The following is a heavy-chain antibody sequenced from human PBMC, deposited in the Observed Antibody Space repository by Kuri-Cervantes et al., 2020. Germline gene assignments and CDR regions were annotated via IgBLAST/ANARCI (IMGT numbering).Heavy chain of an antibody. D-gene: IGHD4-17*01. V-gene: IGHV3-30*01. CDR1: GFIFSVYP. Sequence: GESLKISCAASGFIFSVYPMHWVRQAPGKGLQWVAVTSLDGNNKYYAYSVKGRFTISRDNSKNTLYLQMNSLRAEDTAVYYCARIYGDYARIDYWGQGTLVTVSS. CDR3: ARIYGDYARIDY. CDR2: TSLDGNNK. J-gene: IGHJ4*02.